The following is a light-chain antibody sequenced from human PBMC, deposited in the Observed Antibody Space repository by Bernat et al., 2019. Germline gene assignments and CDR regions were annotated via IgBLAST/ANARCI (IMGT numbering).Light chain of an antibody. J-gene: IGLJ2*01. CDR3: SSYASSTTVL. Sequence: QSALTQPASVSGSPGQSITISCTGTSSDVGTYNLVSWYQQYPDKAPKLIIYEVTKGPSGVSNRFSGSKSGNTASLTISGLQAEDEADYYCSSYASSTTVLFGGGTKLTVL. CDR1: SSDVGTYNL. V-gene: IGLV2-23*02. CDR2: EVT.